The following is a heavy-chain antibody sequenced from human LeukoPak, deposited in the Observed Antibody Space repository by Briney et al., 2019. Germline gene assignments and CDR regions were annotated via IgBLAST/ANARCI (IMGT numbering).Heavy chain of an antibody. CDR2: INYSGST. J-gene: IGHJ4*02. CDR1: GGSISNYY. CDR3: ARHEIPYFDY. V-gene: IGHV4-59*08. Sequence: SETLSLTCTVSGGSISNYYWSWIRQPPGKGLEWIGYINYSGSTSYNPSLKSRVTVSVDTSKNQFSLKLSSVTAADTAVYYCARHEIPYFDYWGQGTLVTVSS.